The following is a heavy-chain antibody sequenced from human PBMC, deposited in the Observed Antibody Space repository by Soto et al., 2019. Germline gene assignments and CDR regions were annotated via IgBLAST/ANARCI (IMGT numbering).Heavy chain of an antibody. D-gene: IGHD1-26*01. CDR1: GGVFSLYG. J-gene: IGHJ3*02. Sequence: QVQLVQSGAEVKRPGSSVRVSCKASGGVFSLYGFSWVRQVPGHGPEWVGGILPISGTANYAQKYQGRVTITVDKSTSTGYMELNSLTYEDTAVYYCASTGEAPEVDGSGRGYAFDIWGPGTKVTVSS. CDR3: ASTGEAPEVDGSGRGYAFDI. V-gene: IGHV1-69*06. CDR2: ILPISGTA.